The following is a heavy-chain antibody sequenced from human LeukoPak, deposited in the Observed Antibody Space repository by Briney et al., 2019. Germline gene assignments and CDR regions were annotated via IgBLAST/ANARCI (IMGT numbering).Heavy chain of an antibody. CDR1: GGSISSSSYY. V-gene: IGHV4-39*07. J-gene: IGHJ5*02. CDR3: ASTQVVPAAMGRNWFDP. Sequence: SETLSLTCTVPGGSISSSSYYWGWIRQPPGKGLEWIGSMYYSGSTYYNSSLKSRVTISVDTSKNQFSLKLSSVTAADTAVYYCASTQVVPAAMGRNWFDPWGQGTLVTVSS. CDR2: MYYSGST. D-gene: IGHD2-2*01.